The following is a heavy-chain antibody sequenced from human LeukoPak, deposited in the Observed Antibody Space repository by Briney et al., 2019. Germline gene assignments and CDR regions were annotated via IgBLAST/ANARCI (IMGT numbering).Heavy chain of an antibody. D-gene: IGHD2-2*01. J-gene: IGHJ4*02. CDR1: GYTLTELS. Sequence: ASVKVSCKVSGYTLTELSMHWVRQAPGKGLEWMGGFDPEDGETIYAQKFQGRVTMIEDTSTDTAYMELSSLRSEDTAVYYCATVLGCSSTSCYFGYYFDYWGQGTLVTVSS. CDR3: ATVLGCSSTSCYFGYYFDY. CDR2: FDPEDGET. V-gene: IGHV1-24*01.